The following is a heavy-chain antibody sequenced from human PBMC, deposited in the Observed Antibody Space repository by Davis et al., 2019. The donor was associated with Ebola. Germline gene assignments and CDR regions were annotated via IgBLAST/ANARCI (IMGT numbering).Heavy chain of an antibody. D-gene: IGHD4-17*01. CDR2: ISSSGSTI. J-gene: IGHJ3*02. CDR1: GFSFSSYT. V-gene: IGHV3-48*02. CDR3: AREAGTSPVAFDI. Sequence: GESLKISCAASGFSFSSYTMNWVRQAPGKGLEWVSSISSSGSTINYADSVKGRFTVSRDNAKNSLSLQMNSLRDEDTAVYYCAREAGTSPVAFDIWGQGTMVTVSS.